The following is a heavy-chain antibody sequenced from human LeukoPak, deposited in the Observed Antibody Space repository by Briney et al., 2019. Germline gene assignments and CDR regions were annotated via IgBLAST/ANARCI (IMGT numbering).Heavy chain of an antibody. V-gene: IGHV3-23*01. J-gene: IGHJ6*02. D-gene: IGHD2-2*01. CDR1: GFTFSIYA. CDR2: ISGSGGTA. CDR3: ARVGYCSSTSCYPYYYGMDV. Sequence: PGGSLRLSCAASGFTFSIYAMSWVRQAPGKGLEWVSAISGSGGTAYYADSVKGRFTISRDNSKNTLYLQMNSLRAEDTAVYYCARVGYCSSTSCYPYYYGMDVWGQGTTVTVSS.